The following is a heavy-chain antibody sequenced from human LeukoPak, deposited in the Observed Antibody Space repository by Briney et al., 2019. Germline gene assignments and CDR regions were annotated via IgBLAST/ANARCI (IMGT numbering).Heavy chain of an antibody. D-gene: IGHD4-17*01. Sequence: GGTLRLSCAASGFTFSSYSMNWVRQAPGKGLEWVSSISSSSSYIYYADSVKGRFTISRDNAKNSLYLQMNSLGAEDTAVYYCASEKRATVTYYYYYYMDVWGKGTTVTVSS. CDR3: ASEKRATVTYYYYYYMDV. V-gene: IGHV3-21*01. J-gene: IGHJ6*03. CDR1: GFTFSSYS. CDR2: ISSSSSYI.